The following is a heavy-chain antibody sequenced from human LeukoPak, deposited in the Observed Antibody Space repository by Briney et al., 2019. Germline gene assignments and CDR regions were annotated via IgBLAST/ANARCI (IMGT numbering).Heavy chain of an antibody. Sequence: PSETLSLTCTVPGGSISSYYWSWIRQPPGKGLEWIGYIYYSGTTNYNPSLKSRVTISVDTSKNQFSLKLSSVTAADTAVYYCARARTGDASDIWGQGTMVTVSS. CDR1: GGSISSYY. J-gene: IGHJ3*02. D-gene: IGHD1-1*01. CDR3: ARARTGDASDI. V-gene: IGHV4-59*01. CDR2: IYYSGTT.